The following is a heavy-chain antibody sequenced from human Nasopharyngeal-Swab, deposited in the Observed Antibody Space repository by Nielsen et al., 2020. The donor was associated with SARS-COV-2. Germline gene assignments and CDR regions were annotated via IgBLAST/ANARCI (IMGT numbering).Heavy chain of an antibody. D-gene: IGHD1-7*01. CDR2: IYYSGST. CDR3: ARQNYETDY. J-gene: IGHJ4*02. CDR1: GGSISSSSYY. Sequence: SETLSLTCTVSGGSISSSSYYWGWIRQPPGKGLEWIGSIYYSGSTYYNPSLKSRVTISVDTSKNQFSLKLSSVTAADTAVYYCARQNYETDYWGQGTLVTVPS. V-gene: IGHV4-39*01.